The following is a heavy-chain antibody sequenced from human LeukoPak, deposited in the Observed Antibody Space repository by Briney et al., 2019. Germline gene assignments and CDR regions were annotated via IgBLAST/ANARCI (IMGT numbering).Heavy chain of an antibody. Sequence: SETLSLTCTVSGGSISSGGYYWSWTRQHPGKGLEWIGYIYYSGSTYYNPSLKSRVTISVDTSKNQFSLKLSSVTAADTAVYYCARGAQYYYDSSGYYWFDPWGQGTLVTVSS. CDR1: GGSISSGGYY. D-gene: IGHD3-22*01. CDR2: IYYSGST. J-gene: IGHJ5*02. CDR3: ARGAQYYYDSSGYYWFDP. V-gene: IGHV4-31*03.